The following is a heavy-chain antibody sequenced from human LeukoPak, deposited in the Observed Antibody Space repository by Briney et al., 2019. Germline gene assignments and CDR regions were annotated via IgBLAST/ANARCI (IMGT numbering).Heavy chain of an antibody. CDR2: IYPGDSDT. CDR1: GYRFNNYW. V-gene: IGHV5-51*01. D-gene: IGHD5-18*01. Sequence: PGESLKISCKGSGYRFNNYWIGWVRQMPGKGLEWMGIIYPGDSDTRYSPSFQGQVTISADRSISTAYLQWSSLKASDTAMYYCARQAYTYAPFDYWGRGTLVTVSS. CDR3: ARQAYTYAPFDY. J-gene: IGHJ4*02.